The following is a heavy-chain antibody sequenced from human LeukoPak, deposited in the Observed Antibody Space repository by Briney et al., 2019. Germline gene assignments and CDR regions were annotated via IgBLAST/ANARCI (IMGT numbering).Heavy chain of an antibody. D-gene: IGHD3-22*01. CDR3: ARGSAFYDSSGYLPYYFDY. CDR2: IIPIFGTA. V-gene: IGHV1-69*05. CDR1: GGTFSSYA. Sequence: VASVKVSCKASGGTFSSYAISWVRQAPGQGLEWMGGIIPIFGTANYAQKFQGRVTITTDESTSTAYMELSSLRSEDTAVYYCARGSAFYDSSGYLPYYFDYWGQGTLVTVSS. J-gene: IGHJ4*02.